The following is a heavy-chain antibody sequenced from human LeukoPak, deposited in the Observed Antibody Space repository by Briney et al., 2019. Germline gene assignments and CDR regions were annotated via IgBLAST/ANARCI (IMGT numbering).Heavy chain of an antibody. CDR1: GFTFSTYA. V-gene: IGHV3-23*01. D-gene: IGHD3-10*01. CDR2: ISGSSAST. CDR3: AVGSYYFDY. Sequence: GRSLRLSCAASGFTFSTYAMNWVRQAPGEGLEWVSGISGSSASTYYADSVKGRFTISRDNSKNTLYVQMNSLRAEDTAVYYCAVGSYYFDYWGQGTLVTVSS. J-gene: IGHJ4*02.